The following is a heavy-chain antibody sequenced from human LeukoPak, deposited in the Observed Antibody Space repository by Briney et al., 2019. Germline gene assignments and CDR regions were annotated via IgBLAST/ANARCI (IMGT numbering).Heavy chain of an antibody. V-gene: IGHV3-7*01. D-gene: IGHD5-18*01. Sequence: GGSLRLSCAASGLTFSSYSMNWVRQAPGKGLEWVANIKQDGSEKYYVDSVKGRFTISRDNSKNTLYLQMNSLRAEDTAVYYCARAAGWGIQLNYWGQGTLVTVSS. CDR1: GLTFSSYS. J-gene: IGHJ4*02. CDR2: IKQDGSEK. CDR3: ARAAGWGIQLNY.